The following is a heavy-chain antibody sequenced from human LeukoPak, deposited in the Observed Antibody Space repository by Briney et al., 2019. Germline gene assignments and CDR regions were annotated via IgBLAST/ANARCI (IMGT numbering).Heavy chain of an antibody. Sequence: GGSLRLSCAASGFTFDDYGMSWVRQAPGKGLELVSGINWNGGSTGYADPVKGRFTISRDNAKNSLYLQMNSLRAEDTALYYCARGVYNGDYAEVVDYWGQGTLVTVSP. V-gene: IGHV3-20*04. CDR3: ARGVYNGDYAEVVDY. J-gene: IGHJ4*02. CDR2: INWNGGST. D-gene: IGHD4-17*01. CDR1: GFTFDDYG.